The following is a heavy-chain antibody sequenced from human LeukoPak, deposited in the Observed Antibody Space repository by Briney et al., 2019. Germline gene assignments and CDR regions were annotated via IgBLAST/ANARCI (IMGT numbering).Heavy chain of an antibody. D-gene: IGHD6-19*01. Sequence: GGSLPLSCAASGFTFSSYSMNWVRRAPGKGLEWVSSISSSSSYIYYADSVKGRFTISRDNAKNSLYLQMNSLRAEDTAVYYCAGGYSSGWPDYWGQGTLVTVSS. CDR1: GFTFSSYS. CDR2: ISSSSSYI. CDR3: AGGYSSGWPDY. J-gene: IGHJ4*02. V-gene: IGHV3-21*01.